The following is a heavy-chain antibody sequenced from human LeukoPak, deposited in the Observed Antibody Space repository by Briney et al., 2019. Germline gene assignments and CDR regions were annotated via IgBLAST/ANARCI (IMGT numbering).Heavy chain of an antibody. CDR1: GYTFTSYG. D-gene: IGHD3-10*01. CDR2: ISAYNGNT. CDR3: ASGLLWFGELLYHLDY. J-gene: IGHJ4*02. Sequence: ASVKVSCKASGYTFTSYGISWVRQAPGQGLEWMGWISAYNGNTNYAQKLQGRVTMTTDTSTSTAYMELWSLRSDDTAVYYCASGLLWFGELLYHLDYWGQGTLVTVSS. V-gene: IGHV1-18*04.